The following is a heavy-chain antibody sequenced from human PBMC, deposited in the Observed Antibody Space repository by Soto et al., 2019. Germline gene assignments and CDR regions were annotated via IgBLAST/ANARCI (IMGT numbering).Heavy chain of an antibody. Sequence: EVQLLESGGALVQAGGSLRLSCAASGLIFSSYAMTWVRQAPGKGLEWVSGISGSGSSTNYADSVKGRFTISRDNSKNTLYLQMNSLRADDTAVYYCATDRVYYEAVTANWFDPWGRGTLVTVSS. V-gene: IGHV3-23*01. J-gene: IGHJ5*02. CDR1: GLIFSSYA. CDR3: ATDRVYYEAVTANWFDP. D-gene: IGHD3-3*01. CDR2: ISGSGSST.